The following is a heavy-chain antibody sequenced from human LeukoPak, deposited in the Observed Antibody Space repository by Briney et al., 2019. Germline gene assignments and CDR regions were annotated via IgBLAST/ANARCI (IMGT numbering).Heavy chain of an antibody. V-gene: IGHV3-53*01. J-gene: IGHJ6*02. Sequence: GGSLRLSCAASGFTFSSHWMHWVRQAPGKGLVWVSVIYSGGSTYYADSVKGRFTISRDDAKSPLYLQMNSLRAEDTAVYYCARRNAMDVWGQGTTVIVFS. CDR1: GFTFSSHW. CDR3: ARRNAMDV. CDR2: IYSGGST.